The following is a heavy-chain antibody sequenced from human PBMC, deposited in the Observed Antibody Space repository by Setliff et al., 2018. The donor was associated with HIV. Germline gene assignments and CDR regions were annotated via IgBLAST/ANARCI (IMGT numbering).Heavy chain of an antibody. Sequence: SETLSLTCAAYGGPFTNHGWNWIRQSPGKGLEWIGEIDNRGGYNYNPSFNSRVTISVDASKRQFSLKLSSVTAADTAVYYCASQPYNSGWFGGWFDPWGQGTLVTVSS. CDR3: ASQPYNSGWFGGWFDP. CDR1: GGPFTNHG. J-gene: IGHJ5*02. V-gene: IGHV4-34*01. CDR2: IDNRGGY. D-gene: IGHD6-19*01.